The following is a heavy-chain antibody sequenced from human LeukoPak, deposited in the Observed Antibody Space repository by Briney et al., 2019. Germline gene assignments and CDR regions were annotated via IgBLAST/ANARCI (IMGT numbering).Heavy chain of an antibody. Sequence: GASVKVSCKASGYTFTNYGISWVRQAPGQGPEWMGWISAYNANTKFAQKLQGRVTMTTDTSTSTAYMELRSLRSDDTAVYYCARDRSGQSFGYYYYGMGVWGQGTTVTVSS. CDR1: GYTFTNYG. D-gene: IGHD3-3*01. CDR2: ISAYNANT. J-gene: IGHJ6*02. CDR3: ARDRSGQSFGYYYYGMGV. V-gene: IGHV1-18*01.